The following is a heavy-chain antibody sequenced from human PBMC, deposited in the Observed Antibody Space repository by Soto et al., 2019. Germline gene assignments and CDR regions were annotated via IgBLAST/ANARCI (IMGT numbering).Heavy chain of an antibody. CDR2: INHSGST. CDR1: GGSFSGYY. D-gene: IGHD6-13*01. J-gene: IGHJ4*02. Sequence: ESLGRTCAGYGGSFSGYYWSWIRQPPGKGLEWIGEINHSGSTNYNPSLKSRVTISVDTSKNQFSLKLSSVTAADTAVYYCARGRYSEKSKPFDYWGQGTLVTVYS. V-gene: IGHV4-34*01. CDR3: ARGRYSEKSKPFDY.